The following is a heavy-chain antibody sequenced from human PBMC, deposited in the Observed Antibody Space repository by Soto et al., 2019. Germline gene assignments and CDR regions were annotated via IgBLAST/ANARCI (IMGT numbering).Heavy chain of an antibody. D-gene: IGHD5-12*01. CDR1: GFSLSTRGVA. CDR2: IYWDEDK. V-gene: IGHV2-5*02. Sequence: QITLKESGPTLVKPTQTLTLTCTFSGFSLSTRGVAVGWFRQPPGKALEWLAIIYWDEDKWYSPSLKSRLTITDDNSQNQVVLTMTNMDPVETATYYCAHRPRGYAYYCDSWGQGTLVTVSS. CDR3: AHRPRGYAYYCDS. J-gene: IGHJ4*02.